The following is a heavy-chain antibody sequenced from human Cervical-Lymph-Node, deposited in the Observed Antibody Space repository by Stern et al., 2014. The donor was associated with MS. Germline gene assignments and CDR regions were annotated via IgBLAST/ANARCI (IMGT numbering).Heavy chain of an antibody. V-gene: IGHV3-30*04. D-gene: IGHD5-18*01. Sequence: VQLVESGGGVAQPGRSLRLSCAASGFTFSSYAMHRVRQAPGKGLEWVAIISHDGTDKDYSNSATGRFTMYRDNSKNMLYLEMHSLRAEATAVWYCARRQLWQQYYGMDVWGQGTMVTVSS. J-gene: IGHJ6*02. CDR3: ARRQLWQQYYGMDV. CDR1: GFTFSSYA. CDR2: ISHDGTDK.